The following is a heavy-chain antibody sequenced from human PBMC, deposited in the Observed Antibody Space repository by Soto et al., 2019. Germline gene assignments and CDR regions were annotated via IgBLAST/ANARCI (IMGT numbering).Heavy chain of an antibody. V-gene: IGHV3-30-3*01. CDR2: ISYDGSNK. J-gene: IGHJ3*02. D-gene: IGHD4-17*01. Sequence: GGSLRLSCAASGFTFSSYAMHWVRQAPGKGLEWVAVISYDGSNKYYADSVKGRFTISRDNSKNTLYLQMNSLRAEDTAVYYCARGHGDSTYDAFDIWGQGTMVTVSS. CDR1: GFTFSSYA. CDR3: ARGHGDSTYDAFDI.